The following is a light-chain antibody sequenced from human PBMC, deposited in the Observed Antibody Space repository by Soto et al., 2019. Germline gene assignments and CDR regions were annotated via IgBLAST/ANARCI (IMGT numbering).Light chain of an antibody. J-gene: IGKJ4*01. V-gene: IGKV1-39*01. CDR3: QESYSTPLA. Sequence: DIQVTQSPSSLSASVGDRVTITCRTSQNINIFLNWYQQKPGRAPMVVISAASNLESGVPSRISGRGSGTEFTLTISNLQPGDSTLYFCQESYSTPLAFGGGTRVEIK. CDR1: QNINIF. CDR2: AAS.